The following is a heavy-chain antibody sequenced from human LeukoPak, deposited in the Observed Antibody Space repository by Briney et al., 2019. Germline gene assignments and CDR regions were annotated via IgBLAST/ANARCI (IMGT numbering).Heavy chain of an antibody. CDR1: GFTYSSYS. V-gene: IGHV3-21*01. CDR2: IHCSSSYL. Sequence: GGSVRLSCAASGFTYSSYSMNWVRQAPGKGLEWVSFIHCSSSYLYNADTVKGRFTISIDNAKNSLYLQMSSLRAEDTAVYYCARAEMDFWSGSLYYYYGMDVWGQGTTVTVSS. D-gene: IGHD3-3*01. J-gene: IGHJ6*02. CDR3: ARAEMDFWSGSLYYYYGMDV.